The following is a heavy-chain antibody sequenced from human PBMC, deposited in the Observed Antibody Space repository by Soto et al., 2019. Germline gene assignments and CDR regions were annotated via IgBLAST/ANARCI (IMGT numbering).Heavy chain of an antibody. CDR1: GGTFSSYA. Sequence: GASVKVSCKASGGTFSSYAISWVRQAPGQGLEWMGWMNPNSGNTGYAQKFQGRVTMTRNTSISTAYMELSSLRSEDTAVYYCATGKSSGWYYYDYWGQGTLVTV. D-gene: IGHD6-19*01. CDR3: ATGKSSGWYYYDY. V-gene: IGHV1-8*02. CDR2: MNPNSGNT. J-gene: IGHJ4*02.